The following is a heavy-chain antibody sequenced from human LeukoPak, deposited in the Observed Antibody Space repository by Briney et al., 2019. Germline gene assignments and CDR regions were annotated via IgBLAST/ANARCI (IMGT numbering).Heavy chain of an antibody. CDR1: GGSINYYY. CDR2: VYYTGNT. Sequence: SETLSLTCTVSGGSINYYYWSWIRQPPGKGLEWIGYVYYTGNTNYNPSLKSRVTMSVDTSENQFSLKLSSVTAADTAIYYCARLGSYFDYWGQGTLVTVSS. V-gene: IGHV4-59*01. D-gene: IGHD1-26*01. J-gene: IGHJ4*02. CDR3: ARLGSYFDY.